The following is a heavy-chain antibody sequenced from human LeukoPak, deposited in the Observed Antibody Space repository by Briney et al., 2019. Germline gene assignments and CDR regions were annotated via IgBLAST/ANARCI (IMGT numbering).Heavy chain of an antibody. V-gene: IGHV3-23*01. J-gene: IGHJ4*02. D-gene: IGHD2-2*01. CDR3: AKDMGYCSSATCYGLDY. CDR2: VSGGGGTT. CDR1: GFTFSSYA. Sequence: PGGSLRLSCAASGFTFSSYAMSWVRQAPGKGLEWVSTVSGGGGTTYYADSVKGRFTISRDNSKNTLFPQMNSLRAEDTAIYYCAKDMGYCSSATCYGLDYWGQGTLVTVSS.